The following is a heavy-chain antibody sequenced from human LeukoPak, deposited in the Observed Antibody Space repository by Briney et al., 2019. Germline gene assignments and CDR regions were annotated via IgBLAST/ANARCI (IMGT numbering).Heavy chain of an antibody. CDR3: ARVWGSDAFDI. V-gene: IGHV3-74*01. CDR2: TNSDGSST. CDR1: GFTFDDYA. J-gene: IGHJ3*02. D-gene: IGHD3-16*01. Sequence: GGSLRLSCAASGFTFDDYAMHWVRQAPGKGLVWVSRTNSDGSSTTYADSVKGRFTISRDNAKNTLYLQMNSLRAEDTAEYYCARVWGSDAFDIWGQGTMVTVSS.